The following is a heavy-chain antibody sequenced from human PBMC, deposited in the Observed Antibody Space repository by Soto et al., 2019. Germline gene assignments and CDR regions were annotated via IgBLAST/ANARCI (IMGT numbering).Heavy chain of an antibody. CDR1: GGSISSSSYY. CDR3: ASDGVLRSTGGSDP. V-gene: IGHV4-39*01. CDR2: IYYSGST. Sequence: QLQLQESGPGLVKPSETLSLTCTVSGGSISSSSYYWGWIRQPPGKGLEWIGSIYYSGSTYYNPSLKSRVTISVDTSKNPLSLKLSSVTAADTAVYYCASDGVLRSTGGSDPWGQGTLVTVSS. J-gene: IGHJ5*02. D-gene: IGHD3-10*02.